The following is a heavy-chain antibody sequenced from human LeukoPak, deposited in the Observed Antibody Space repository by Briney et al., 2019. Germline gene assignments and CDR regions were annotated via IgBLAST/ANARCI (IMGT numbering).Heavy chain of an antibody. Sequence: PSETLSLTCTVSGGSFSSSNYFWVWIRQPPGKGLEWIGSIYYSGNSYYNPSLKSRVTISVDTSKNHFSLKLRSVMAADTAVYYCARHGNVVVVPAAKGFDYWGQGTQVTASS. V-gene: IGHV4-39*01. CDR3: ARHGNVVVVPAAKGFDY. CDR2: IYYSGNS. CDR1: GGSFSSSNYF. J-gene: IGHJ4*02. D-gene: IGHD2-2*01.